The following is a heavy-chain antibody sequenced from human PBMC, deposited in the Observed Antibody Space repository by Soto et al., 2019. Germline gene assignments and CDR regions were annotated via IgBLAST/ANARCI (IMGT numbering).Heavy chain of an antibody. CDR3: ARERDYYDSSGSWRDSDFDY. Sequence: GSLRLSCAASGFTFSSYAMSWVRQAPGKGLEWVSTISSSGGSTHYADSVKGRFTISRDNSKNTLYLQMNSLRAEDTAVYYWARERDYYDSSGSWRDSDFDYWGQGTQVTVSS. CDR1: GFTFSSYA. CDR2: ISSSGGST. V-gene: IGHV3-23*01. D-gene: IGHD3-22*01. J-gene: IGHJ4*02.